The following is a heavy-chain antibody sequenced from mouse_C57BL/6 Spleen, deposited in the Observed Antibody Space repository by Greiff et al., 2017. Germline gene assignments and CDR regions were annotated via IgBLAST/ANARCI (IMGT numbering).Heavy chain of an antibody. CDR1: GYSFTSYY. CDR2: IYPGSGNT. J-gene: IGHJ4*01. Sequence: VQGVESGPELVKPGASVKISCKASGYSFTSYYIHWVKQRPGQGLEWIGWIYPGSGNTKYNEKFKGKATLTADTSSSTAYMQLSSLTSEDSAVYYCARGGDYGNYGAMDYWGQGTSVTVSS. V-gene: IGHV1-66*01. D-gene: IGHD2-1*01. CDR3: ARGGDYGNYGAMDY.